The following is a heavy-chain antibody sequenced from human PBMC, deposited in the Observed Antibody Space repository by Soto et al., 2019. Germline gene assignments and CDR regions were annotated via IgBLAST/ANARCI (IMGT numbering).Heavy chain of an antibody. V-gene: IGHV1-69*01. D-gene: IGHD2-15*01. CDR1: GGTFSTHA. CDR2: IIPISGTT. J-gene: IGHJ6*02. Sequence: QVQLVQSGAEVKKPGSSVKVSCKASGGTFSTHAIIWVRQAPGHGLEWMGGIIPISGTTYYTQKFQGRVTMTADEPTSTAFMELSSLTSEDTAVFYCARGYCSGGNCYSGMDVWGQGTMVTVSS. CDR3: ARGYCSGGNCYSGMDV.